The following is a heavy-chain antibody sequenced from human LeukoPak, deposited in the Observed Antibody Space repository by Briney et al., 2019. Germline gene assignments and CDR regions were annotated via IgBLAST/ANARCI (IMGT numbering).Heavy chain of an antibody. J-gene: IGHJ4*02. V-gene: IGHV1-69*06. CDR3: ARCSPGDSSNFYAVLQY. CDR1: GGTFSSYA. D-gene: IGHD3-22*01. Sequence: GSSVKPSCKASGGTFSSYAVSWVRVTPGQGLEWLGGIIPVFGTTTYAQKFQAKVTMTADKSTNTAYLEISSLTSDDTAVYYCARCSPGDSSNFYAVLQYWGQGAQVTVST. CDR2: IIPVFGTT.